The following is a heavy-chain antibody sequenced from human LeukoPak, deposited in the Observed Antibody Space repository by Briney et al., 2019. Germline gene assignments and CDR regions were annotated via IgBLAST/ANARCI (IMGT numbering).Heavy chain of an antibody. CDR2: ISYDGSNK. J-gene: IGHJ4*02. D-gene: IGHD5-18*01. CDR3: ARLNTLMGIDY. V-gene: IGHV3-30*04. CDR1: GFIFSSYA. Sequence: PGRSLRLSCAASGFIFSSYAMHWVRQAPGKGLEWVAVISYDGSNKYYGDSVKGRITISRDNSKNTLYVQMNSLRAEDTAVYYCARLNTLMGIDYWGQGTLVTVSS.